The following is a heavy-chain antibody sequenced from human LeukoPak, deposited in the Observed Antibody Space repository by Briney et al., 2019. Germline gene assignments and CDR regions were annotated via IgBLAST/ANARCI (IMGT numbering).Heavy chain of an antibody. Sequence: GGSLRLSCAASGFTVSSNYMSWVRQAPGKGLEWVSVIYSGGSTYYADSVKGRFTISRHNSKNTLYLQMNSLRAEDTAVYYCAKAIQVPAAYYYGMDVWGQGTRVTVSS. J-gene: IGHJ6*02. D-gene: IGHD2-2*01. CDR2: IYSGGST. V-gene: IGHV3-53*04. CDR1: GFTVSSNY. CDR3: AKAIQVPAAYYYGMDV.